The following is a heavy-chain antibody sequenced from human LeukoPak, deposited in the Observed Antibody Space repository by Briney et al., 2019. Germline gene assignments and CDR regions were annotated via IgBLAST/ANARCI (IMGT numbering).Heavy chain of an antibody. Sequence: GGSLRLSCAASGFTFDDYGMSWVRQAPGKGLEWVSGINWNGGSTGYADSVKGRFTISRDNAKNSLYLQMNSLRAEDTALYYCARGEEYSSSPGSVDYWGQGTLVTVSS. CDR3: ARGEEYSSSPGSVDY. CDR2: INWNGGST. CDR1: GFTFDDYG. V-gene: IGHV3-20*04. J-gene: IGHJ4*02. D-gene: IGHD6-6*01.